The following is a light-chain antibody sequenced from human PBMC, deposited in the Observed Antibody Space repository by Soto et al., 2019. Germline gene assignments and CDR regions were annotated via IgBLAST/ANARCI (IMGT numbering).Light chain of an antibody. CDR2: G. J-gene: IGLJ3*02. Sequence: QSVLTQPPSVSGAPGHRVTISCTGSSSNIGAGYPVHWYQQLPGTAPKLLVAGNRPSGVPDRFSVSKSGASASLAITGLQAEDEADYYCQSDDSSLSRRWVFGGGTKLTVL. CDR3: QSDDSSLSRRWV. V-gene: IGLV1-40*01. CDR1: SSNIGAGYP.